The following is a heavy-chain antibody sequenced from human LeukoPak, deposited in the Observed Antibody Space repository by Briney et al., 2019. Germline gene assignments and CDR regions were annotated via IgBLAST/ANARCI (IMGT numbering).Heavy chain of an antibody. D-gene: IGHD3-10*01. CDR2: LSYSGTT. V-gene: IGHV4-39*01. J-gene: IGHJ5*02. Sequence: SETLSLTCTVSGGSISSAGYYCDWFRQPPGKGPEWIGSLSYSGTTYCNPSLKSRVTISVDTSKNQFSLNLISVTAADTAVYYCVRHGSGSYYYNYFDPWGQGTLVTVSS. CDR3: VRHGSGSYYYNYFDP. CDR1: GGSISSAGYY.